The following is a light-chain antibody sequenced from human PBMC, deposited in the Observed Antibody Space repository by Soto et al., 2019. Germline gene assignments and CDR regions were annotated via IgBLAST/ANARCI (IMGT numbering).Light chain of an antibody. V-gene: IGLV1-47*01. J-gene: IGLJ1*01. CDR1: SSNIGSNY. CDR2: RNN. Sequence: QSVVTQPPSASGTPGQRFTIYCSGSSSNIGSNYVYWYQQLPGTAPKLLIYRNNQRPSGVPDRFSASKSGTSASLAISGLRSEDEADYYCAAWDDSLSGYVFGTGTKVTVL. CDR3: AAWDDSLSGYV.